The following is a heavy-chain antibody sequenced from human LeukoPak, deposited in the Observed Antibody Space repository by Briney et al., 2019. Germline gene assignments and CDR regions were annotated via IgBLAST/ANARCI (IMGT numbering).Heavy chain of an antibody. CDR1: GFTVSSNY. CDR2: IYSGGST. D-gene: IGHD3-3*01. Sequence: GGSLRLSCAASGFTVSSNYMSWVRQAPGKGLEWVSVIYSGGSTYYADSVKGRFTISRDNSKNTLYLQMNSLRAEDTAVYYCARDRPYYDFWSGYYTGYYYYYMDVWGKGTTVTVSS. CDR3: ARDRPYYDFWSGYYTGYYYYYMDV. J-gene: IGHJ6*03. V-gene: IGHV3-66*01.